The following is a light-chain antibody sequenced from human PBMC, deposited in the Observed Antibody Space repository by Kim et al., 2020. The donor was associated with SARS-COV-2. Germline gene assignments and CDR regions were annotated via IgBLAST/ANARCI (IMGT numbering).Light chain of an antibody. V-gene: IGLV3-21*04. Sequence: SYELTQPPSVSVAPGKTARITCGGNNIGSKSVHWYQQKPGQAPVLVIYYDSDRPSGIPERFSGSNSGNTATLTISRVEAGDEAYYYCQVWDSSSDPLYVFGTGTKVTVL. J-gene: IGLJ1*01. CDR3: QVWDSSSDPLYV. CDR2: YDS. CDR1: NIGSKS.